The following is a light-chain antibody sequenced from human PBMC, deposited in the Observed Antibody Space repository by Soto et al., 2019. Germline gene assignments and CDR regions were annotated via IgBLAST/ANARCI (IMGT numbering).Light chain of an antibody. Sequence: TQSPCTLSGSPGERATISCRASQSVSSSLAWYQQKPGKAPRLLIYGASTRTTGIPARFSGSGSGTEYIPLTISLLPEDYLASHCRQHNNCYSLAFGGGTKVDIK. CDR3: RQHNNCYSLA. CDR1: QSVSSS. CDR2: GAS. J-gene: IGKJ4*01. V-gene: IGKV3-15*01.